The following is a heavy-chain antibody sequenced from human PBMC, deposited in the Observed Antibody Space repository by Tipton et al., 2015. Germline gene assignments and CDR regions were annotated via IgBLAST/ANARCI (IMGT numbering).Heavy chain of an antibody. CDR3: ARVSYLNGRAFDI. CDR1: GGSISSSSYS. V-gene: IGHV4-39*01. D-gene: IGHD3-16*02. Sequence: TLSLTCTVSGGSISSSSYSWGWIRQPPGKGLELIGSIYYSGSTYYNPSLKSRVTISVDTSKNQFSLKLTSVTAADTAVYYCARVSYLNGRAFDIWGPGTLVTVSS. J-gene: IGHJ3*02. CDR2: IYYSGST.